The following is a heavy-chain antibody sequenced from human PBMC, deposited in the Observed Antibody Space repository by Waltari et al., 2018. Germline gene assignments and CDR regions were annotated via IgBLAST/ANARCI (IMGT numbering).Heavy chain of an antibody. CDR3: GRIAFGDEGGYFQY. CDR2: MQYRGGT. D-gene: IGHD4-17*01. J-gene: IGHJ1*01. Sequence: QLQLQESGPGLAKPSETLSLTCTVSGGSISTNYNWGWIRQPPGKGLEWMGNMQYRGGTFYNPSLESRVTISLDTWKNQFSLRLSSVGAADTAVYFCGRIAFGDEGGYFQYWGQGTLVTVSS. V-gene: IGHV4-39*01. CDR1: GGSISTNYN.